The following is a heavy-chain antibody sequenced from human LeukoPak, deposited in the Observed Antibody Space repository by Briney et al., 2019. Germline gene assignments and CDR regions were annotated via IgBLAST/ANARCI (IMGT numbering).Heavy chain of an antibody. V-gene: IGHV3-23*01. CDR2: ISGSGGST. CDR1: GFTFSSYA. CDR3: SKERPEEYYASGSYFDY. Sequence: PGGSLRLSCAASGFTFSSYAMSWVRQAPGKGLEWVSAISGSGGSTYYADSVKGRFTISRDNSKYTVYLEMNSLRVEDTAMYYCSKERPEEYYASGSYFDYWGQGTLVTVSS. J-gene: IGHJ4*02. D-gene: IGHD3-10*01.